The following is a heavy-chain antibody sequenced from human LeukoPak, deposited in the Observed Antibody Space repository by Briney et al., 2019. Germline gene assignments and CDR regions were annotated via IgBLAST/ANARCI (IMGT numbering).Heavy chain of an antibody. CDR3: TRDFSVAGTFDY. CDR1: GFTFSSYG. D-gene: IGHD6-19*01. J-gene: IGHJ4*02. Sequence: GGSLRLSCAASGFTFSSYGMHWVRQAPGKGLEWVAVISYDGSNKYYAGSVKGRFTISRDNSKNTLYLQMNSLRAEDTAVYYCTRDFSVAGTFDYWGQGTLVTVSS. V-gene: IGHV3-30*03. CDR2: ISYDGSNK.